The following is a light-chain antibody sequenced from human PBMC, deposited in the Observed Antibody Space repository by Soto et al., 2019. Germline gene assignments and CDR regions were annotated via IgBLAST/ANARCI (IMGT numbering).Light chain of an antibody. CDR1: QSVSTSY. Sequence: DIVLTQSPGTLSLSPGETATLSCRASQSVSTSYLAWYQQKPGQAPRLLIFGTSSRATGIPDRFIGSGSGTDFTLTISRLEPEDVAVYYCQQYGSSPTTCGQGTKVEIK. CDR3: QQYGSSPTT. CDR2: GTS. V-gene: IGKV3-20*01. J-gene: IGKJ1*01.